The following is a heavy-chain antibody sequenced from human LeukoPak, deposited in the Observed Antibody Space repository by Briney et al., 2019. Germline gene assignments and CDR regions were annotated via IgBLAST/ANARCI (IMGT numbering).Heavy chain of an antibody. CDR2: INAGNGNT. CDR3: ARVVRYSSGPLTDLLPYYFDA. V-gene: IGHV1-3*03. J-gene: IGHJ4*02. D-gene: IGHD6-19*01. CDR1: GYTFTNYA. Sequence: ASVKVSCKASGYTFTNYAMHWVRQAPGQRLEWMGWINAGNGNTKYPQEFQGRVTISRDTSASTAYMELSSLTSEDMAVYYCARVVRYSSGPLTDLLPYYFDAWGQGTLVTVSS.